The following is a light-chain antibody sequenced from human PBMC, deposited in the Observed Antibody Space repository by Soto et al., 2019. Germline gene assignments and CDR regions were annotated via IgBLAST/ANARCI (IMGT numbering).Light chain of an antibody. CDR3: QQYDNWPPLT. J-gene: IGKJ4*01. V-gene: IGKV3-15*01. CDR2: GAP. CDR1: QSVSSN. Sequence: EIVMTQSPATLSLSPGERATLSCRASQSVSSNLAWYQQKPGQAPRLLIYGAPTRATGVPAGFSGSGSGTEFTLTISTLQSEDFAVYYCQQYDNWPPLTFGGGTKVDIK.